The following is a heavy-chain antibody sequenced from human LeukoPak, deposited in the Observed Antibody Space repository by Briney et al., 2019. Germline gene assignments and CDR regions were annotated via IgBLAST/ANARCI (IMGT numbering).Heavy chain of an antibody. Sequence: ASVKVSCKASGYTFTDYYMHWVRQAPGQGLEWMGWINPNSGDTNYAQKFQGRVTMTRDTSISTAYTELSRLRSDDTAMYYCARDRAFRTYTGRWAYWGQGTLVTVSS. D-gene: IGHD3-16*01. V-gene: IGHV1-2*02. CDR3: ARDRAFRTYTGRWAY. J-gene: IGHJ4*02. CDR1: GYTFTDYY. CDR2: INPNSGDT.